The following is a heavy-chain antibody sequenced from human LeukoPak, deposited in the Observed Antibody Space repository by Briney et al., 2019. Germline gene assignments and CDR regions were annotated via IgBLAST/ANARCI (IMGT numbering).Heavy chain of an antibody. CDR1: GGSISSSYN. D-gene: IGHD3-22*01. Sequence: SETLSLTCSVSGGSISSSYNWGWIRQPPGKGLEWIGSIYYSGSTYYNPSLKSRVTISVDTSKNQFSLKLSSVTAADTAVYYGARASYSFDISGYSSYFDSWGKGTLVTVSS. CDR3: ARASYSFDISGYSSYFDS. CDR2: IYYSGST. V-gene: IGHV4-39*07. J-gene: IGHJ4*02.